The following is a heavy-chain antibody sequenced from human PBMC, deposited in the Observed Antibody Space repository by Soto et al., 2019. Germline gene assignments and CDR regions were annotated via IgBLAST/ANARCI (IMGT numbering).Heavy chain of an antibody. D-gene: IGHD3-10*01. V-gene: IGHV1-2*02. Sequence: QMQLVQSGAEVKKPGSSVKVSCKASGGTFGNLGISWLRQAPGQGLEWMGWINPHSGDITYAQRFQGRVTMTRDTSISTAYMELSRLRSDDTAVYYCARGWGDYLDYWGQGTLVTVSS. CDR1: GGTFGNLG. J-gene: IGHJ4*02. CDR3: ARGWGDYLDY. CDR2: INPHSGDI.